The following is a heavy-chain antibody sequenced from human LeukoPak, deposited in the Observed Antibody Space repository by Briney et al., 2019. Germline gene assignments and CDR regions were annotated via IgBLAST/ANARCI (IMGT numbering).Heavy chain of an antibody. CDR3: ATSWGPDTSAFRWGRDGMDV. J-gene: IGHJ6*02. V-gene: IGHV3-53*01. CDR1: GFTVSSNY. Sequence: GGSLRLSCAASGFTVSSNYMSWVRQAPGKGLEWVSVIYSGGTTYYADSVKGRFTTSRDNSKNTVYLQMNSLRAEDTAVYYCATSWGPDTSAFRWGRDGMDVWGQGTTVIVS. CDR2: IYSGGTT. D-gene: IGHD3-16*01.